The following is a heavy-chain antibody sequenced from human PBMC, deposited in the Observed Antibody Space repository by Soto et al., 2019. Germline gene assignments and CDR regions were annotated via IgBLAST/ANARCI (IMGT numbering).Heavy chain of an antibody. CDR1: GFSLSTSGVS. J-gene: IGHJ4*02. Sequence: QITLKESGPTLVKPTQTLTLTCSFSGFSLSTSGVSVGWIRQSPGKALEWLALIYWDDDKRYSPSLKSRLTITKDTSKNQVVLTMTNMDPVDTATYYCAHRAAAGHVDYWGQGTLVTVSS. CDR3: AHRAAAGHVDY. D-gene: IGHD6-13*01. V-gene: IGHV2-5*02. CDR2: IYWDDDK.